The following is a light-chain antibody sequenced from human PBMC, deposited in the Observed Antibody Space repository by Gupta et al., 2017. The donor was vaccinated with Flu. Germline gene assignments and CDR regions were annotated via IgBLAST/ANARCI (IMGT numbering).Light chain of an antibody. CDR2: EVT. J-gene: IGLJ3*02. Sequence: QSALTQPPSASGSPGQSVTISCTGTSSDVGGHNYVSWYQQHPGKAPKLIIYEVTKRPSGVPDRFSGSKSGNTASLTVSGLQAEDEADYYCSSYAGNNNLVFGGGTKLTVL. V-gene: IGLV2-8*01. CDR1: SSDVGGHNY. CDR3: SSYAGNNNLV.